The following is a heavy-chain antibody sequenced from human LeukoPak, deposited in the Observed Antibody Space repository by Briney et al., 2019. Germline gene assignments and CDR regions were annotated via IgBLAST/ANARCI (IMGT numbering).Heavy chain of an antibody. Sequence: EASVKVSCKASGYTFTGYYMHWVRQAPGQGLEWMGWINPNSGGTNYAQKFQGRVTMTRDTSISTAYMELSRLRSDDTAVYYCAKDVLLWFGELLSAFDYWGQGTLVTVSS. J-gene: IGHJ4*02. D-gene: IGHD3-10*01. CDR2: INPNSGGT. V-gene: IGHV1-2*02. CDR3: AKDVLLWFGELLSAFDY. CDR1: GYTFTGYY.